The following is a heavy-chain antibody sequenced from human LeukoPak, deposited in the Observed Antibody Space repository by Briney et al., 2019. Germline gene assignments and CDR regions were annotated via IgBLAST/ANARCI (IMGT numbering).Heavy chain of an antibody. D-gene: IGHD3-22*01. V-gene: IGHV5-51*01. CDR1: GYSFTSYW. CDR3: ASQGAYYYDSSGSDAFDI. CDR2: IYPGDSDT. J-gene: IGHJ3*02. Sequence: GESLKISCKGSGYSFTSYWIGWVRQMPGKGLEWMGIIYPGDSDTRYSPSFQGQVTISADKSISTAYLQWSSLKASDTAMYYCASQGAYYYDSSGSDAFDIWGQGTMATVSS.